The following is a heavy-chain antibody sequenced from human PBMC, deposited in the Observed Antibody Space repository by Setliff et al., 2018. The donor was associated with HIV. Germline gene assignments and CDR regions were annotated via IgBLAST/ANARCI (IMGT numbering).Heavy chain of an antibody. V-gene: IGHV1-18*01. CDR2: IIPYNGNT. CDR3: ARRVVVLAGTPEWFFDL. CDR1: DYTFSTYA. Sequence: ASVKVSCKDSDYTFSTYAIPWVRQAPGQGLEWMGWIIPYNGNTDYAQKLQGGVTMTTDTSTRTTYMELRSLKSDDTAVYYCARRVVVLAGTPEWFFDLWGRGTLVTVSS. D-gene: IGHD2-15*01. J-gene: IGHJ2*01.